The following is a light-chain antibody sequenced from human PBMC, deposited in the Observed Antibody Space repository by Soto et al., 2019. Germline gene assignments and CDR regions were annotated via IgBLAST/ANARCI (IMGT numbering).Light chain of an antibody. Sequence: DIQMTQSPSSLSASVGDRITITCRASENIARHLNWYQQKPGKAPNLLIYAASNLQNGVPLRFRGGGSGTDLTLTISNLPPEDFATYYCQQSYSTLSLTFGHGTRLEI. V-gene: IGKV1-39*01. CDR2: AAS. CDR1: ENIARH. J-gene: IGKJ5*01. CDR3: QQSYSTLSLT.